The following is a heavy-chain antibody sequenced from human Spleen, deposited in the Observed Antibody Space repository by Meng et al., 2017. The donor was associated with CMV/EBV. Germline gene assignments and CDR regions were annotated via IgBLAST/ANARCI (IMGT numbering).Heavy chain of an antibody. CDR1: SSYYY. V-gene: IGHV4-34*01. D-gene: IGHD3/OR15-3a*01. CDR3: ARGWRKQVYAFFQRRAFDM. Sequence: SSYYYVNWIRPSPGKRLEWIVEISHSGSTNYNPSLKYRVTISVDTSKNQFSLKLNSVTAADTAVYYCARGWRKQVYAFFQRRAFDMWGQGTMVTVSS. J-gene: IGHJ3*02. CDR2: ISHSGST.